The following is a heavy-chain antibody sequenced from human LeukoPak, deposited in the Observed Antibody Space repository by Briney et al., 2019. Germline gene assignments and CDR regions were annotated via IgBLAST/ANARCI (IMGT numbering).Heavy chain of an antibody. CDR3: ARRLGYCSSTSCPYYFDY. J-gene: IGHJ4*02. CDR1: GYSFTSYW. V-gene: IGHV5-51*01. D-gene: IGHD2-2*01. CDR2: INPGDSDT. Sequence: GESLKISCKGSGYSFTSYWIGWVRQMPGKGLEWMGIINPGDSDTRYSPSFQGQVTMSADKSISTAYLQWSSLKASDTAMYYCARRLGYCSSTSCPYYFDYWGQGTLVTVSS.